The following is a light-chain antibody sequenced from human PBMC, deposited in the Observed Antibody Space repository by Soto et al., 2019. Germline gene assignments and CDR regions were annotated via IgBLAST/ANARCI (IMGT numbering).Light chain of an antibody. CDR1: SSNIGNNY. V-gene: IGLV1-51*02. CDR2: ENN. J-gene: IGLJ3*02. CDR3: GTWDSSLSSLV. Sequence: QSVLTQPPSVSAAPGKKVTISCSGSSSNIGNNYVSWYQQLPGTAPKLLIYENNKRPSGIPDRFSGSKSGTSATLGITGLQSGDEADYYCGTWDSSLSSLVFGGGTKLTVL.